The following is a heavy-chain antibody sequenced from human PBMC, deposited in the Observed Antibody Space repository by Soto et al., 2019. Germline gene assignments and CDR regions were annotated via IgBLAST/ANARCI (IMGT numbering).Heavy chain of an antibody. V-gene: IGHV4-4*07. CDR3: ARGGTRSADLPTY. CDR1: GDSINNYY. J-gene: IGHJ4*02. CDR2: IYSSGSA. D-gene: IGHD1-1*01. Sequence: VRLQESGPGLVEPSETLSLTCSVSGDSINNYYWSWIRQPAGKGLEWIGRIYSSGSANYNPSLKTRGTMSVDTSKNQVFLSVTSVTAADTAVYFCARGGTRSADLPTYWGQGIPVIVSS.